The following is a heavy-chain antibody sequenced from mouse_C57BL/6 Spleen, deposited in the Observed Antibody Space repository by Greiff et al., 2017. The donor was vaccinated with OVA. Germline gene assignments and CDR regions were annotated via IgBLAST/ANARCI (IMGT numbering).Heavy chain of an antibody. CDR1: GYTFTDYN. V-gene: IGHV1-22*01. Sequence: EVQLQQSGPELVKPGASVKMSCKASGYTFTDYNMHWVKQSHGKSLEWIGYINPNNGGTSYNQKFKGKATLTVNKSSSTAYMELRSLTSEDSAVYYCARGTTVPWYFDVWGTGTTVTVSS. CDR3: ARGTTVPWYFDV. J-gene: IGHJ1*03. D-gene: IGHD1-1*01. CDR2: INPNNGGT.